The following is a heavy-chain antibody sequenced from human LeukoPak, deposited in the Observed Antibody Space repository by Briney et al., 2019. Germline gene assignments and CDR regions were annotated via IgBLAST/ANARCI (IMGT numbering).Heavy chain of an antibody. CDR1: GFTFRNYW. J-gene: IGHJ4*02. CDR2: INSDGTYT. CDR3: ARSYNSGWPYYFDY. V-gene: IGHV3-74*01. D-gene: IGHD6-19*01. Sequence: PGGSLRLSCAASGFTFRNYWMHWVRQAPGKGLVWVSRINSDGTYTNYADSVKGRFPISRDNPNNTLYLQMNSLRAEDTAVYYCARSYNSGWPYYFDYWGQGTLVTVSS.